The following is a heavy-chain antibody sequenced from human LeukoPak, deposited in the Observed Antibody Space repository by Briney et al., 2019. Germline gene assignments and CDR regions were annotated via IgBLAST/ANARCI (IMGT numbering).Heavy chain of an antibody. D-gene: IGHD6-13*01. CDR3: AKDLRYSGIAAPYYFDY. J-gene: IGHJ4*02. Sequence: ASVKVSCKAFGYTFTSYDINWVRQATGQGLEWMGWTNPNSGNTGYAQKFQGRVTITRNTSISTAYMELSSLRSEDTAVYYCAKDLRYSGIAAPYYFDYWGQGTLVTVSS. CDR2: TNPNSGNT. V-gene: IGHV1-8*03. CDR1: GYTFTSYD.